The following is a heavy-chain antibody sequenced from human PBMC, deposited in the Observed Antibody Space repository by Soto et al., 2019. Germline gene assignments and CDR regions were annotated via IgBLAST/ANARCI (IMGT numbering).Heavy chain of an antibody. D-gene: IGHD6-13*01. CDR1: GYTFTSYW. Sequence: GESLKISCKASGYTFTSYWIGWVRQMPGKGLEWMGFIYPGDSDTRYSPSFHGQVTISVDKSISTAYLQWSSLKASDTAMYYCARTSAAGKYYYGMDVWGQGTTVTVSS. CDR2: IYPGDSDT. CDR3: ARTSAAGKYYYGMDV. J-gene: IGHJ6*02. V-gene: IGHV5-51*01.